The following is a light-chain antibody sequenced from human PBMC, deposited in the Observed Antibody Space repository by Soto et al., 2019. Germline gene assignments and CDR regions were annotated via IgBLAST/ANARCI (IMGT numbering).Light chain of an antibody. CDR2: EVS. J-gene: IGLJ1*01. V-gene: IGLV2-14*01. CDR3: IAYRNNAARV. CDR1: SNDVGANDF. Sequence: QSALTQPASVSGSPGQSITIYCTGTSNDVGANDFVSWYQQLPGKAPKLMIYEVSNRPSGVSDRFSGSRSGDTASLTISGLQPEDEADYFCIAYRNNAARVFGAGTKLTVL.